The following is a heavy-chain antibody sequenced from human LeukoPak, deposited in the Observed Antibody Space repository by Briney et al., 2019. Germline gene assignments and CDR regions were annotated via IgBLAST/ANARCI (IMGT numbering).Heavy chain of an antibody. Sequence: GASVTVSFTASGYTFTIYGISWVRQAPGQGLEWMGWISAYNGNTNYAQKLQGRVTMTTDTSTSTAYMELRSLRSDDTAVYYCAAGNYYDSSGYYHLGYFDYWGQGTLVTVSS. V-gene: IGHV1-18*01. J-gene: IGHJ4*02. D-gene: IGHD3-22*01. CDR2: ISAYNGNT. CDR3: AAGNYYDSSGYYHLGYFDY. CDR1: GYTFTIYG.